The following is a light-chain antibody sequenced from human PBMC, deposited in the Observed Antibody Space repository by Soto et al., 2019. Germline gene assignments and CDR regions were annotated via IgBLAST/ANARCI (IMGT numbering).Light chain of an antibody. J-gene: IGLJ2*01. V-gene: IGLV2-11*01. CDR3: CSYAGSYTPVV. Sequence: QSVLTQPASVSGSPGQSITISCTGTSSDVGAYNYVSWYQQHPDKAPKLMIYDVSKRPSGVPDRFSGSKSGNTASLTISGLQAEDEADYYCCSYAGSYTPVVFGGGTKLTVL. CDR1: SSDVGAYNY. CDR2: DVS.